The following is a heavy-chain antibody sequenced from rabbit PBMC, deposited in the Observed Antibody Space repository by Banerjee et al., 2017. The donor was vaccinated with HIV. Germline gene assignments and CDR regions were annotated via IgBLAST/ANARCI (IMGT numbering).Heavy chain of an antibody. J-gene: IGHJ4*01. CDR3: ARDLTDVIGWNFGW. D-gene: IGHD1-1*01. CDR1: GFSFSSSDY. V-gene: IGHV1S40*01. Sequence: QSLEESGGDLVKPGGTLTLTCTASGFSFSSSDYMCWVRQAPGKGLEWISCIAGSSSGFTYSASRAKGRFTISKTSSTTVTLQMTSLTAADTATYFCARDLTDVIGWNFGWWGQGTLVTVS. CDR2: IAGSSSGFT.